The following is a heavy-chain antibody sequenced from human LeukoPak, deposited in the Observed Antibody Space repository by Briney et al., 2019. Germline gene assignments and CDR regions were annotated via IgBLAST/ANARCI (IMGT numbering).Heavy chain of an antibody. CDR1: GGSISSGSYY. CDR3: ARDQYEGLKWELYY. V-gene: IGHV4-61*02. Sequence: PSETLSLTCSVPGGSISSGSYYWSWIRQPAGKGLEWIGRIYTSGSTNYNPSLKSRVTISVDTSKNQFSLKLSSVIAADTAVYYCARDQYEGLKWELYYWGQGTLVTVSS. J-gene: IGHJ4*02. D-gene: IGHD1-26*01. CDR2: IYTSGST.